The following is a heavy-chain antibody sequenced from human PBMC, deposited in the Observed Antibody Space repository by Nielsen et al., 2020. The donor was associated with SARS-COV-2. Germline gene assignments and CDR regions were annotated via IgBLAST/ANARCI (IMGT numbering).Heavy chain of an antibody. CDR3: ARGGTQHCSGGSCYSVTFDY. D-gene: IGHD2-15*01. J-gene: IGHJ4*02. Sequence: GESLKISCAASGFTFSSYAMHWVRQAPGKGLEYVSAISSNGGSTYYANPVKGRFTISRDNSKNTLYLQMGSLRAEDMAVYYCARGGTQHCSGGSCYSVTFDYWGQGTLVTVSS. V-gene: IGHV3-64*01. CDR1: GFTFSSYA. CDR2: ISSNGGST.